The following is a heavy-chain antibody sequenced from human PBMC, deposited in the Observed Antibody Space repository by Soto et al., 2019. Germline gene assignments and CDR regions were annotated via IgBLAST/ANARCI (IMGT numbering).Heavy chain of an antibody. Sequence: GGSLRLSCSVSGFTFSTYPMHWVRQAPGKGLEYVSGISSNGGSTYYGDSVRGRFTISRDNYKNTLYLQMSSLRVDDTAVYYCVKEGSSNWYLYYFDYWGQGTLVTVSS. CDR2: ISSNGGST. J-gene: IGHJ4*02. D-gene: IGHD6-13*01. V-gene: IGHV3-64D*06. CDR3: VKEGSSNWYLYYFDY. CDR1: GFTFSTYP.